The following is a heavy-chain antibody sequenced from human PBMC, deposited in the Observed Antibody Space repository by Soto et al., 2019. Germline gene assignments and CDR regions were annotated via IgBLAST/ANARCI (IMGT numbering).Heavy chain of an antibody. Sequence: SETLSLTCAVYGGSFSGYYWSWIRQPPGKGLEWIGEINHSGSTNYNPSLKSRVTISVDTSKNQFSLKLSSVAAADTAVYYCVRESAVYGPNWFDTWGTVTLV. CDR3: VRESAVYGPNWFDT. CDR2: INHSGST. D-gene: IGHD2-8*01. CDR1: GGSFSGYY. V-gene: IGHV4-34*01. J-gene: IGHJ5*02.